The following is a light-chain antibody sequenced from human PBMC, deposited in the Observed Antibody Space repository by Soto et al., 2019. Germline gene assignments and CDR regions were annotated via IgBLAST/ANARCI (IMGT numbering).Light chain of an antibody. J-gene: IGLJ1*01. CDR2: DNN. Sequence: QSVLTQPPSVSAAPGQKVTISCSGSSSNIGNNYVSWYQQLPGTAPKLLIYDNNKRPSGIPDRFSGSKSGTSATLGITGLQTGDEADYYCGKWDSRLSAGEYVFGNGTKVTVL. V-gene: IGLV1-51*01. CDR1: SSNIGNNY. CDR3: GKWDSRLSAGEYV.